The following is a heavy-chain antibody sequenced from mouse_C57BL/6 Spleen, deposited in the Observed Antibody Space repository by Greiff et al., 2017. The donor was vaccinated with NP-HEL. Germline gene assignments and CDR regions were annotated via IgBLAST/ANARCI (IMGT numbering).Heavy chain of an antibody. D-gene: IGHD1-1*01. CDR3: ARSVPYYYGSSYGDY. CDR2: INPSNGGT. CDR1: GYTFTSYW. J-gene: IGHJ2*01. Sequence: QVHVKQPGTELVKPGASVKLSCKASGYTFTSYWMHWVKQRPGQGLEWIGNINPSNGGTNYNEKFKSKATLTVDKSSSTAYMQLSSLTSEDSAVYYCARSVPYYYGSSYGDYWGQGTTLTVSS. V-gene: IGHV1-53*01.